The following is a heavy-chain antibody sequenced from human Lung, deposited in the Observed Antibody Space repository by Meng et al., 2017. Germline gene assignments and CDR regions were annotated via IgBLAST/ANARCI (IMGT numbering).Heavy chain of an antibody. V-gene: IGHV1-2*06. J-gene: IGHJ4*02. D-gene: IGHD6-25*01. CDR3: ARDEDISAAGKLFGDY. CDR1: GYNFPDYY. CDR2: INPKSGDT. Sequence: QGQLVRVGAEVKKPGASVKVSCKPSGYNFPDYYIPWVRRAPGQGLEWMGRINPKSGDTHYAQKFQARVTMTGDTSISTAYMELSGLRSDDTAMYYCARDEDISAAGKLFGDYWGQGTLVTVSS.